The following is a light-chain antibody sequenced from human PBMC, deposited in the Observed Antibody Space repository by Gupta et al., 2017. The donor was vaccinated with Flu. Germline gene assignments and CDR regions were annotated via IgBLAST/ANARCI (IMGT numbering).Light chain of an antibody. CDR1: VLPKQY. CDR2: RDT. J-gene: IGLJ3*02. V-gene: IGLV3-25*03. CDR3: QSANSGAIWV. Sequence: PGQTARITCSGDVLPKQYVSWYQQKPGQAPRLVISRDTERPSGIPERFSGSNSGTTVTLTISGVQAEDEADYYCQSANSGAIWVFGGGTKLTV.